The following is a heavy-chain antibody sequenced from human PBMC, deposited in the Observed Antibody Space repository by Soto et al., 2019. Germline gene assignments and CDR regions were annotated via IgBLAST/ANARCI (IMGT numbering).Heavy chain of an antibody. CDR1: GGSISSGDYY. V-gene: IGHV4-30-4*01. CDR3: AREAAGHITIFGVPLGSAFDV. CDR2: ISYSGST. Sequence: PSETLSLTCTVSGGSISSGDYYWSWIRQPPGKGLEWIGYISYSGSTYYNPSLESRVTISVDTSKNQFSLKLSSVTAADTAVYYCAREAAGHITIFGVPLGSAFDVWGQGTTVTVSS. D-gene: IGHD3-3*01. J-gene: IGHJ6*02.